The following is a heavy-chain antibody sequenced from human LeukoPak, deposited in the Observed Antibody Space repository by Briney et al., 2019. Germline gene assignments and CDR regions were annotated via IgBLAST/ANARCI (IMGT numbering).Heavy chain of an antibody. CDR2: IYYSGNT. CDR1: GGSISSSSYY. J-gene: IGHJ6*03. Sequence: SETLSLTCTVSGGSISSSSYYWGWIRQPPGKGLEWIGSIYYSGNTYYNPSLKSRVTISVDTSKNQFPLKLSSVTAADTAVYYCARRTSRYYMDVWGKGTTVTVS. CDR3: ARRTSRYYMDV. D-gene: IGHD2-2*01. V-gene: IGHV4-39*01.